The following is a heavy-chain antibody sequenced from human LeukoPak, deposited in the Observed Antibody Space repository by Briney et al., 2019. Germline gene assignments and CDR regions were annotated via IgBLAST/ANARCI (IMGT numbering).Heavy chain of an antibody. J-gene: IGHJ4*02. D-gene: IGHD5-24*01. CDR1: GGTFSSYA. CDR3: ARVGLRDGYTIDY. V-gene: IGHV1-69*13. Sequence: EASVKVSCKASGGTFSSYAISWVRQAPGQGLEWMGGIIPIFGTANYAQKFQGRVTITADESTSTAYMELSSLRSEDTAVYYCARVGLRDGYTIDYWGQGTLVTVSS. CDR2: IIPIFGTA.